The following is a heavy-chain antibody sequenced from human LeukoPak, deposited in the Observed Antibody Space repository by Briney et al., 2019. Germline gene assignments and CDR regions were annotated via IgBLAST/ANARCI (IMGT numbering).Heavy chain of an antibody. CDR3: ARLGAGLRLGELSSPYDY. Sequence: GESLKISCKGSGYSFTSYWIGWVRQMPGKGLEWMGIIYPGDSDTRYSPSFQGQVTISADKSISTAYLQWSSLKASDTAMYYCARLGAGLRLGELSSPYDYWGRGTLVTVSS. CDR2: IYPGDSDT. CDR1: GYSFTSYW. D-gene: IGHD3-16*02. V-gene: IGHV5-51*01. J-gene: IGHJ4*02.